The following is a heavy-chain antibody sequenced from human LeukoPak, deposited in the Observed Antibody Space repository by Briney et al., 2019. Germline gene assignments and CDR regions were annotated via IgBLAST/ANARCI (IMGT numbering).Heavy chain of an antibody. CDR3: ARDSRVTNGDY. V-gene: IGHV1-2*02. D-gene: IGHD3-10*01. CDR2: INPKNGGT. J-gene: IGHJ4*02. CDR1: GYTFTGYY. Sequence: ASVKVSCKASGYTFTGYYMHWVRQAPGQGLEWMGLINPKNGGTSYAQKFQGRVTMTRDTSITTAYMEPSSLRSDDTAVYYCARDSRVTNGDYWGQGTLVTVSS.